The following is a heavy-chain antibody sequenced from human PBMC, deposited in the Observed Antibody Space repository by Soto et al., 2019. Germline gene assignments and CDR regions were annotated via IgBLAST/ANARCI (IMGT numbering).Heavy chain of an antibody. CDR1: GFTVSSKY. D-gene: IGHD2-15*01. J-gene: IGHJ6*04. CDR2: IQSGGPT. Sequence: EVHLVESGGGLVQPGGSLRLSCAASGFTVSSKYMSWVRQAPGKGLEWVSLIQSGGPTYYADSLKGRFTISRDTTENTLHLQMDILRAEDTAVYYCARDDVLCDGGRCYGVPLDGWGKGTTVTVAS. V-gene: IGHV3-66*01. CDR3: ARDDVLCDGGRCYGVPLDG.